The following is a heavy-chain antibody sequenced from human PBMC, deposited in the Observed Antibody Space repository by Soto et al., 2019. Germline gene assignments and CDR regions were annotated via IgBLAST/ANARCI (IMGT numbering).Heavy chain of an antibody. CDR1: GYTFTGYY. V-gene: IGHV1-2*04. Sequence: ASVEVSCKASGYTFTGYYMHWVRQAPGQGLEWMGWINPNSGGTNYAQKFQGWVTMTRDTSISTAYMELSRLRSDDTAVYYCASTRGHYYGIDVWGQGTTVTVSS. CDR2: INPNSGGT. CDR3: ASTRGHYYGIDV. J-gene: IGHJ6*01. D-gene: IGHD1-26*01.